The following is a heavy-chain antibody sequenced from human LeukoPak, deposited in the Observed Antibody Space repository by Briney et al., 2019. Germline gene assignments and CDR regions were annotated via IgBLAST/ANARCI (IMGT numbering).Heavy chain of an antibody. Sequence: SETLSLTCAVYGGSLSGYYWSWIRQPPGKGLEWIGEINHSGSTNYNPSLKSRVTISVDTSKNQFSLKLSSVTAADTAVFYCARDSVDTAMSFWFDPWGQGTLVTVSS. J-gene: IGHJ5*02. V-gene: IGHV4-34*01. CDR2: INHSGST. CDR1: GGSLSGYY. D-gene: IGHD5-18*01. CDR3: ARDSVDTAMSFWFDP.